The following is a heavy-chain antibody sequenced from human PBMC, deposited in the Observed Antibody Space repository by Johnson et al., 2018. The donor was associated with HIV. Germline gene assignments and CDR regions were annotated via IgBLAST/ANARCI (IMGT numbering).Heavy chain of an antibody. J-gene: IGHJ3*02. Sequence: VQLVESGGGVVQPGRSLRLSCAASGFTFDDYGMSWVRHVPGKGLAWVSGINWNGGTTGYAASVKGRFTISRDNSNNTLYLQMNSLRAEDTAVYYCAKDLSQWELRPDAFDIWGQGTMVTVSS. CDR2: INWNGGTT. D-gene: IGHD1-26*01. V-gene: IGHV3-20*04. CDR3: AKDLSQWELRPDAFDI. CDR1: GFTFDDYG.